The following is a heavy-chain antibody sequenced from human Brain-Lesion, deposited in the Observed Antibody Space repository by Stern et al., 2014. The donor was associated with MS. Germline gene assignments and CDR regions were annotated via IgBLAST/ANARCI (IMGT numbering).Heavy chain of an antibody. V-gene: IGHV4-39*01. CDR1: GGSVSSTSYA. D-gene: IGHD2-15*01. Sequence: VQLVESGPGLVKPSETLSLTCTVAGGSVSSTSYAWAWIRQPPGKGLEWIGTIYYSGHAYDGASLKSPLRISLGTSKNQFPLKQGFVTAADTAVYYCAGEEDIRYCSGGSCTGNWFDPWGQGTLVTVSS. CDR3: AGEEDIRYCSGGSCTGNWFDP. J-gene: IGHJ5*02. CDR2: IYYSGHA.